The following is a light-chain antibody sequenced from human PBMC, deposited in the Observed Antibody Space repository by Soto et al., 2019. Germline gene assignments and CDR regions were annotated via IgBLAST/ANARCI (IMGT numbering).Light chain of an antibody. V-gene: IGKV3-15*01. J-gene: IGKJ2*01. CDR1: QSINSN. CDR3: QQYKQWPPVT. Sequence: EIVMTQSPATLSVSPGERATLSCRASQSINSNLVWYQQKPGQAPRLLIYGASTRATGIPARFSGSGSGTEFTLTISNLQSEDFAVYYCQQYKQWPPVTFGQGTKLEIK. CDR2: GAS.